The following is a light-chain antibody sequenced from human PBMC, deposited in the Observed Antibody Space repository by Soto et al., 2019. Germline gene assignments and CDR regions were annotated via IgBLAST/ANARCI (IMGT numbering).Light chain of an antibody. Sequence: QSALTQPASVSGSPGQSITISCTGTSSDVGGYNYVSWYQQHPGKAPKLMIYEVSNRPSGVSNRFSGSKSGNTASLTISGLQAEDDAEYYCSSYTTSSTPYVFGTGTKWTVL. CDR1: SSDVGGYNY. V-gene: IGLV2-14*01. CDR3: SSYTTSSTPYV. J-gene: IGLJ1*01. CDR2: EVS.